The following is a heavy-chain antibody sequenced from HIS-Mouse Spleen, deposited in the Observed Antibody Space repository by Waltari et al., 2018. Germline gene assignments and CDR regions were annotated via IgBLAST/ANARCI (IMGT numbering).Heavy chain of an antibody. Sequence: QLQLQESGPGLVKPSETLSLTCTVSGGSISSSIYYWGCIRQPPGKGLEWDGSIYYSGSTYYNPSLKSRVTISVDTSKNQFSLKLSSVTAADTAVYYCAREIPYSSSWYDWYFDLWGRGTLVTVSS. CDR2: IYYSGST. CDR1: GGSISSSIYY. CDR3: AREIPYSSSWYDWYFDL. D-gene: IGHD6-13*01. V-gene: IGHV4-39*07. J-gene: IGHJ2*01.